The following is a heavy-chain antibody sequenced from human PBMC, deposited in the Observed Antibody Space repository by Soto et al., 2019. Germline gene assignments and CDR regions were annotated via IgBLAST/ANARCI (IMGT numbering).Heavy chain of an antibody. CDR1: GITFSRYY. CDR3: AGTDESLDY. V-gene: IGHV3-21*01. Sequence: EVRLVESGGGLVKPGGSLRLSCAASGITFSRYYMNWIRQAPGKGLEWVASISSSGSHVFYADSARGRFTISRDNAENSLYLQMDSLRADDSAVYRCAGTDESLDYWGQGTLVTVSS. J-gene: IGHJ4*02. CDR2: ISSSGSHV.